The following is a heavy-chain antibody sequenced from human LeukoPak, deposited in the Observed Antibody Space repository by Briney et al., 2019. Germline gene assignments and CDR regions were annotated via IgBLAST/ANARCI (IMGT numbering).Heavy chain of an antibody. CDR2: IYYSGST. CDR1: GGSISSSSYY. V-gene: IGHV4-39*07. D-gene: IGHD5-12*01. Sequence: SETLSLTCTVSGGSISSSSYYWGWIRQPPGKGLEWIGRIYYSGSTYYNPSLKSRVTISVDTSKNQFSLKLSSVTAADTAVYYCARVGYLVATISYWGQGTLVTVSS. J-gene: IGHJ4*02. CDR3: ARVGYLVATISY.